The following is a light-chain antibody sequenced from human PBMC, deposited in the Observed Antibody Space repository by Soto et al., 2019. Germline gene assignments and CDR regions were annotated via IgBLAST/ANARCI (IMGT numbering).Light chain of an antibody. Sequence: QSVLTQPASVSGSPGQSITISCTGTSSDGGGYNFVSWYQQHPGKAPKLMIYDVSNRPSGVSNRFAGSKSGNTASLTISGLQAEDEADYYCNSYTSSSTLVFGGGTKLTVL. J-gene: IGLJ2*01. V-gene: IGLV2-14*01. CDR3: NSYTSSSTLV. CDR2: DVS. CDR1: SSDGGGYNF.